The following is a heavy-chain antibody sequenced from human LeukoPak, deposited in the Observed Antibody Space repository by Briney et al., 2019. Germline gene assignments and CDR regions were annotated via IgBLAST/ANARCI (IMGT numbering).Heavy chain of an antibody. J-gene: IGHJ6*02. CDR3: ASGTYGSGSYSYYYGMDV. V-gene: IGHV3-30*19. D-gene: IGHD3-10*01. Sequence: QPGGSLRLSCAASGFTFSNYGMHWVRQAPGKGLEWVAVISYDGCNKYYADSVKGRFTISRDNSKNTLYLQMNSLRAEDTAVYYCASGTYGSGSYSYYYGMDVWGQGTTVTVSS. CDR1: GFTFSNYG. CDR2: ISYDGCNK.